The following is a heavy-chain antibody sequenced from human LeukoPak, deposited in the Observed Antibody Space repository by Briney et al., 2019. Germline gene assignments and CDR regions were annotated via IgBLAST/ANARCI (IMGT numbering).Heavy chain of an antibody. CDR1: SASIRSSNYY. V-gene: IGHV4-39*07. CDR3: ARDGSSWTTEGWFDP. D-gene: IGHD6-13*01. J-gene: IGHJ5*02. Sequence: KASETLSLTCAVSSASIRSSNYYWGWIRQPPGKGLEGIGSIYNGNTYYNPSLKSRVTISVDASKNQFSLKLSSVTAADTAVYYCARDGSSWTTEGWFDPWGQGTLVTVSS. CDR2: IYNGNT.